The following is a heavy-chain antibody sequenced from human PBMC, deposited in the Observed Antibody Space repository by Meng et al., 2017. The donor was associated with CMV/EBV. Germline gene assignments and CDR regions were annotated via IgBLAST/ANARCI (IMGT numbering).Heavy chain of an antibody. CDR1: GFTFSSYS. J-gene: IGHJ4*02. D-gene: IGHD5-24*01. CDR3: ARDRERPYDY. Sequence: LCCAASGFTFSSYSMNWVRQAPGKGLEWVSSISSSSSYIYYADSVKGRFTISRDNAKNSLYLQMNSLRAEDTAVYYCARDRERPYDYWGQGTLVTVSS. CDR2: ISSSSSYI. V-gene: IGHV3-21*01.